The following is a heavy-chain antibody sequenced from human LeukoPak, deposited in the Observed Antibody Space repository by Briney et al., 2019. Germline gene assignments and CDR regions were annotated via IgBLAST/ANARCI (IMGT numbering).Heavy chain of an antibody. CDR1: GFTFSSYR. D-gene: IGHD2-2*01. CDR3: ARDTDVPWDYFDY. CDR2: ISSSSYI. Sequence: GGSLRLSCAASGFTFSSYRMNWVRQAPGKGLEWVSSISSSSYIYYADSVKGRFTISRDNAKNSLYLQMNSLRAEDTAVYYCARDTDVPWDYFDYWGQGTLVTVSS. J-gene: IGHJ4*02. V-gene: IGHV3-21*01.